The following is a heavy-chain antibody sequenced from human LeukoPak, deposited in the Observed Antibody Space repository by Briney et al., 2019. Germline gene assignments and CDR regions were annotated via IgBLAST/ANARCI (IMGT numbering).Heavy chain of an antibody. V-gene: IGHV1-46*01. J-gene: IGHJ4*02. CDR2: VNPSGGST. CDR1: GHSFTIFY. Sequence: ASVTVSCTTSGHSFTIFYIHWVRQAPGQGLEWMGMVNPSGGSTISAQKFQDRVNMTTDTSTRTVYMEMTGLTSDDTGIYYCARDAFWGQGTQVTVSS. CDR3: ARDAF. D-gene: IGHD3-3*02.